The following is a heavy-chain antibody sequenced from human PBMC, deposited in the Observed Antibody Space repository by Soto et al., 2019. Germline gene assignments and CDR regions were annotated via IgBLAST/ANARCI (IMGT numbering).Heavy chain of an antibody. CDR1: GFTFNTHG. J-gene: IGHJ4*02. CDR2: IWYDGSQR. CDR3: ARIDDYGDYVTDY. D-gene: IGHD4-17*01. Sequence: VELVESGGGVVQPGGSLRLSCAASGFTFNTHGMHWVRQAPGKGLEWVAVIWYDGSQRYYADFVRGRFTISRDNSQNTLYLQMTSLRADDTAVYYCARIDDYGDYVTDYWGQGALVTVSS. V-gene: IGHV3-33*01.